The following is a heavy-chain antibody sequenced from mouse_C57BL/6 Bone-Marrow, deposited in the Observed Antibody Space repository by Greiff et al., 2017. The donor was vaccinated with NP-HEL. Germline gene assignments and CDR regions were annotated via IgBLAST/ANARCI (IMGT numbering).Heavy chain of an antibody. CDR1: GYTFTDYY. Sequence: EVQLQQSGPVLVKPGASVKMSCKASGYTFTDYYMNWVKQSHGKSLEWIGVINPYNGGTSYNQKFKGKATLTVDKSSSTAYMELNSLTSEDSAVYYCARHRPPCFDVWGTGTTVTVSS. D-gene: IGHD6-1*01. CDR3: ARHRPPCFDV. V-gene: IGHV1-19*01. CDR2: INPYNGGT. J-gene: IGHJ1*03.